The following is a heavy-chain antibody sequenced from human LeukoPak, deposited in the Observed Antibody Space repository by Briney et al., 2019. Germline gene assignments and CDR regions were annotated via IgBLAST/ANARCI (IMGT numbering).Heavy chain of an antibody. CDR2: IIPIFGTA. D-gene: IGHD3-9*01. J-gene: IGHJ4*02. V-gene: IGHV1-69*06. CDR3: AKSPYYDILTGYYAGFDY. Sequence: ASVKVSCKASGGTFSSYAISWVRQAPGQGLEWMGGIIPIFGTANYAQKFQGRVTITADKSTSTAYMELNSLRAEDTAVYYCAKSPYYDILTGYYAGFDYWGQGTLVTVSS. CDR1: GGTFSSYA.